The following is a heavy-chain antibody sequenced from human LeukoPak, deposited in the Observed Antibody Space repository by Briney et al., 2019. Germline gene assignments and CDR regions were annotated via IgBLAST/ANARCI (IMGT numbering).Heavy chain of an antibody. V-gene: IGHV3-66*02. CDR3: ARTDHYYDYLDV. J-gene: IGHJ6*03. CDR1: GFTVSSNY. Sequence: PWGSLRLSXAASGFTVSSNYMSWVGQAPGKGLEGVSDIYSGGSTYYAESVKGRFTISRDNSKNTLYLQMNSLRAEDTAVYYCARTDHYYDYLDVWGKGTTVTVSS. CDR2: IYSGGST.